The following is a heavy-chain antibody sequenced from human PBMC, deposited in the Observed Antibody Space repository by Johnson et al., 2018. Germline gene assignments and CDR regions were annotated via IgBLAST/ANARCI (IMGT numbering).Heavy chain of an antibody. Sequence: QVQLVQSGAEVKKXGASVKISCKASGYNFISYSIHWVRQAPGQRFAWMGSINAANSNRKYSQNFQDRLTITRYISASTTYMDLSGLKSENTALSYFARRSYSSGWYEGWWFDPWGQGTLVTVSS. J-gene: IGHJ5*02. V-gene: IGHV1-3*01. D-gene: IGHD6-13*01. CDR3: ARRSYSSGWYEGWWFDP. CDR1: GYNFISYS. CDR2: INAANSNR.